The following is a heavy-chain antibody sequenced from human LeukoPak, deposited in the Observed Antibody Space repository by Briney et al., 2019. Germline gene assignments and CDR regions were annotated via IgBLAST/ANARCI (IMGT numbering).Heavy chain of an antibody. CDR1: GFTFSNYA. CDR3: ARDSTSYGYGGWDY. J-gene: IGHJ4*02. V-gene: IGHV3-23*01. Sequence: GGSLRLSCAASGFTFSNYAMSWVRQAPGKGLEWVSGTNGGGVRPQYADSVKGRFTVTRDNSKNTLYLQMNSLRAEDTAVYYCARDSTSYGYGGWDYWGQGTLVTVSS. D-gene: IGHD5-18*01. CDR2: TNGGGVRP.